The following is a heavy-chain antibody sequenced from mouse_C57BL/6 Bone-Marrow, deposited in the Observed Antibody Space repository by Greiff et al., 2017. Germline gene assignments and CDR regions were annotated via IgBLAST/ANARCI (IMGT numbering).Heavy chain of an antibody. CDR2: IYPGSGST. CDR3: ARGDGFCQFAY. V-gene: IGHV1-55*01. Sequence: VQLQQPGAELVKPGASVKMSCKASGYTFPSYWITWVKQRPGQGLEWIGDIYPGSGSTNYNEKFKSKATLTVDTSSSTAYMQLSSLTSEAAAVXYGARGDGFCQFAYWGQGTLVTVSS. J-gene: IGHJ3*01. CDR1: GYTFPSYW. D-gene: IGHD2-3*01.